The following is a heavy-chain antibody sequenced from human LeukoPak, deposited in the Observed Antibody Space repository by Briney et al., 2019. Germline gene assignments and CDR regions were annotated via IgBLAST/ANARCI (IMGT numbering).Heavy chain of an antibody. CDR1: GYXFTGYY. Sequence: HRASVKVSCKASGYXFTGYYMHWVRQAPGQGHEWMGWINPNSGGTNYAQKFQGRVTMTRDTSISTAYMELNRLRSDDTAVYYCARGIGDYGDSGFDYWGQGTLVTVSS. D-gene: IGHD4-17*01. CDR2: INPNSGGT. CDR3: ARGIGDYGDSGFDY. J-gene: IGHJ4*02. V-gene: IGHV1-2*02.